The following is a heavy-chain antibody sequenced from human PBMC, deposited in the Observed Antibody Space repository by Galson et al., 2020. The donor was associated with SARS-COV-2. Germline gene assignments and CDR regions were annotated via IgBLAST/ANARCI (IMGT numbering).Heavy chain of an antibody. J-gene: IGHJ4*02. Sequence: SETLSLTCTVSGYSISSGYYWGWIRQPPGKGLEWIGSIYHSGSTYYKPSLKSRVTISVDTSKNQFSLKLSSVTAADTAVYYCARDDYDESYVDYGGQGTLVTVSS. V-gene: IGHV4-38-2*02. CDR3: ARDDYDESYVDY. CDR1: GYSISSGYY. CDR2: IYHSGST. D-gene: IGHD3-22*01.